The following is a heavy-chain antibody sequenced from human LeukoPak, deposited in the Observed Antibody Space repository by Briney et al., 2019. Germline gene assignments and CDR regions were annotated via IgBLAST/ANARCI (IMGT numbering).Heavy chain of an antibody. D-gene: IGHD3-22*01. Sequence: GASVKVSSKASGYTFTSYGISWVRQAPGQGLEWMGWISAYNGNTNYAQKLQGRVTMTTDTSTSTAYMELRSLRSDDTAVYYCARGQGVYDSSGYYDYWGQGTLVTVSS. V-gene: IGHV1-18*01. CDR1: GYTFTSYG. CDR3: ARGQGVYDSSGYYDY. J-gene: IGHJ4*02. CDR2: ISAYNGNT.